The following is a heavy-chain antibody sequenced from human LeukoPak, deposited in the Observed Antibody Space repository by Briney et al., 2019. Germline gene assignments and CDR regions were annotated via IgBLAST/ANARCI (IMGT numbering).Heavy chain of an antibody. Sequence: ASVKVSCKASGYTFTGYYMHWVRQAPAQGLEWMGWINPKSGAATYAQKFQDRVTLTRDTSINTAYMDLSGLTSDDTAVFYCAKGATEGYYYYYGLDVWGQGTTVTVSS. CDR2: INPKSGAA. J-gene: IGHJ6*02. CDR1: GYTFTGYY. CDR3: AKGATEGYYYYYGLDV. V-gene: IGHV1-2*02.